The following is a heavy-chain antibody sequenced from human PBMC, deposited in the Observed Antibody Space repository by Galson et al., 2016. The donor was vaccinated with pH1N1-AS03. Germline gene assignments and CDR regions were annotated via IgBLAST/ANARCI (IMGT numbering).Heavy chain of an antibody. CDR3: ARVYQFLPAYDY. D-gene: IGHD2/OR15-2a*01. CDR1: GGSINSGDYY. J-gene: IGHJ4*02. V-gene: IGHV4-30-4*01. CDR2: LIYTGGT. Sequence: TLSLTCTVSGGSINSGDYYWSWVRQPPGKGLEWIGYLIYTGGTCYNPSLKSRVIISADTSNNKFSLNLTSVCAADTAIYYCARVYQFLPAYDYWGQGILVTVSS.